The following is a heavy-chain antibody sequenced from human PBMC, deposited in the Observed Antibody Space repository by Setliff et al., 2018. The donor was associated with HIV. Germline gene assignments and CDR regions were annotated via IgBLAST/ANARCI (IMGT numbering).Heavy chain of an antibody. D-gene: IGHD6-19*01. CDR2: INTSGNT. CDR3: ARGRTQWPNYNYFDP. V-gene: IGHV4-61*02. J-gene: IGHJ5*02. Sequence: SETLSLTCSVSGGSISSATYYWNWIRQPAGKALEWIGRINTSGNTNYNPSLKSRVTISVDTSKSQFSLKLSSLTAADTAVYYCARGRTQWPNYNYFDPWGLGTLVTVSS. CDR1: GGSISSATYY.